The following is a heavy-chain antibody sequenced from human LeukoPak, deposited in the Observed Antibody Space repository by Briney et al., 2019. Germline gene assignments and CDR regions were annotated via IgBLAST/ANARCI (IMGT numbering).Heavy chain of an antibody. CDR2: ISGSGGST. CDR1: GFTFSSYA. Sequence: GGSLRLSCAASGFTFSSYAMSWVRRAPGKGLEWVSAISGSGGSTYYADSVKGRFTISRDNSKNTLYLQMNSLRAEDTAVYYCARVPYDSSGYYRLVDYWGQGTLVTVSS. V-gene: IGHV3-23*01. J-gene: IGHJ4*02. D-gene: IGHD3-22*01. CDR3: ARVPYDSSGYYRLVDY.